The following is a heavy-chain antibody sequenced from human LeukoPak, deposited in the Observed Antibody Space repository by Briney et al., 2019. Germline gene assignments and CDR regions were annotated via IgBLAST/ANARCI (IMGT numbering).Heavy chain of an antibody. J-gene: IGHJ3*02. CDR3: ATYYYDSSDGLTGSHDAFDI. V-gene: IGHV1-24*01. D-gene: IGHD3-22*01. CDR2: FDPEDGET. Sequence: ASVKVSCKVSGYTLTELSMHWVRQAPGKGLEWMGGFDPEDGETIYAQKFQGRVTMTEDTSTDTAYMELSSLRSEDTAVYYCATYYYDSSDGLTGSHDAFDIWGQGTMVTVSS. CDR1: GYTLTELS.